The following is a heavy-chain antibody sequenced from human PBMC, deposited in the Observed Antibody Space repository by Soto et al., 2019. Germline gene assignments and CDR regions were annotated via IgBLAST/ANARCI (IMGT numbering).Heavy chain of an antibody. D-gene: IGHD4-17*01. CDR2: ISTYNGNT. CDR1: GYTFSNYG. V-gene: IGHV1-18*01. CDR3: ARDSDYIIDY. J-gene: IGHJ4*02. Sequence: SVQVSCKASGYTFSNYGISWVRQAPGQGLEWMGWISTYNGNTNFARKLQGRVTLTTDTFTSTAYMELRSLRSDDTAVYYCARDSDYIIDYWGQGTQVTVS.